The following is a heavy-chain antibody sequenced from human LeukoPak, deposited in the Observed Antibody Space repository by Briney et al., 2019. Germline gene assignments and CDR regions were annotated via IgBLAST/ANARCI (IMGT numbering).Heavy chain of an antibody. CDR3: AKVYSITGITASFDY. J-gene: IGHJ4*02. CDR2: ISGSGGST. Sequence: GGSLRLSCAASGFTFSSYAMSWVRQAPGKGPEWVSAISGSGGSTYYADSVKGRFTISRDNSKNTLYLQMNSLRAEDTAVYYCAKVYSITGITASFDYWGQGTLVTVSS. D-gene: IGHD1-20*01. V-gene: IGHV3-23*01. CDR1: GFTFSSYA.